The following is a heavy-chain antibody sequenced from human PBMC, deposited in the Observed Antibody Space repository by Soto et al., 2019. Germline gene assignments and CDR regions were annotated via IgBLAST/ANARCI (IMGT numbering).Heavy chain of an antibody. CDR1: GGSMNSGGYC. CDR2: ISYGGTT. V-gene: IGHV4-31*03. Sequence: QVQLQESGPGLVKPSQTLSLTCTVSGGSMNSGGYCWNWIRQHPGEGLEWIGCISYGGTTSYNPSLTSRLTLSLDTSKNQFSLMLNSVTAADTAVYYCSRGILVWGQGTLITVSS. CDR3: SRGILV. D-gene: IGHD2-15*01. J-gene: IGHJ4*02.